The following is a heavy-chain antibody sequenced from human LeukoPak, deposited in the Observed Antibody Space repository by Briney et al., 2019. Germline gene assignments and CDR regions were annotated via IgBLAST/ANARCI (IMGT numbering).Heavy chain of an antibody. CDR2: IYSGGST. D-gene: IGHD1-26*01. CDR1: GFTVSSSY. CDR3: ARARDRWELRGVFDY. J-gene: IGHJ4*02. V-gene: IGHV3-66*01. Sequence: GGSLRLSCAASGFTVSSSYMTWVRQAPGRGLEWVSVIYSGGSTYYADSVKGRFTISRDNSKNTVYLEMNSLRAEDTALYYCARARDRWELRGVFDYWGQGTLVAVSS.